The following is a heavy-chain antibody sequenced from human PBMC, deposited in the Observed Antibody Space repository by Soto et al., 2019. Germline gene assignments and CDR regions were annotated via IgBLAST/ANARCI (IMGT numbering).Heavy chain of an antibody. CDR3: VRDQQWLLPVPLNFDY. J-gene: IGHJ4*02. V-gene: IGHV1-24*01. CDR1: GYTLTELS. D-gene: IGHD6-19*01. CDR2: FDPEDGET. Sequence: ASVKVSCKVSGYTLTELSMHWVRQAPGKGLEWMGGFDPEDGETIYAQKFQGRVTMTEDTSTDTAYMELSSLRSEDTAVYYCVRDQQWLLPVPLNFDYWGQGTVVTVSS.